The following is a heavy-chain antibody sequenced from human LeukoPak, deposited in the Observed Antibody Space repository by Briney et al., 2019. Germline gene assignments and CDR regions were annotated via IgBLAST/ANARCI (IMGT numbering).Heavy chain of an antibody. CDR3: ARGVCDGLRYFDP. D-gene: IGHD3-9*01. CDR1: GGSLSGYY. J-gene: IGHJ5*02. V-gene: IGHV4-4*07. CDR2: IYSNGST. Sequence: SETLSLTCTVSGGSLSGYYWSWLRQPAGKGLEWIGRIYSNGSTNYNPSLKSRVTMSVDTSKNQFSLKLRSVTAADTAVYYCARGVCDGLRYFDPWGQGTLVTVSS.